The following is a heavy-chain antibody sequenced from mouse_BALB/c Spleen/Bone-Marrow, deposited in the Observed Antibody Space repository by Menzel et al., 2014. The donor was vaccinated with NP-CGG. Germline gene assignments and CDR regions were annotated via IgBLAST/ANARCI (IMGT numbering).Heavy chain of an antibody. CDR2: IYPGNSDT. D-gene: IGHD2-3*01. V-gene: IGHV1-5*01. CDR3: ARGGRWLPTFDY. J-gene: IGHJ2*01. Sequence: EVHLVESGTVLARPGPSVKMSCKASGYTFTSYWMHWVKQRPGQGLEWIGAIYPGNSDTSYNQKFKGKATLTVDKSSSTAYMELRSLTSEDSAVYYCARGGRWLPTFDYWGQGTTLTVSS. CDR1: GYTFTSYW.